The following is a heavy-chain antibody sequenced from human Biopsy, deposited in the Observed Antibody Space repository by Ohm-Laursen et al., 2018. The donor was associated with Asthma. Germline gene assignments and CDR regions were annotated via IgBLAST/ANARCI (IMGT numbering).Heavy chain of an antibody. D-gene: IGHD3-16*01. J-gene: IGHJ6*02. CDR3: ARAADYSRYYGIDV. V-gene: IGHV1-18*01. CDR2: ISVYIGNT. Sequence: SSVKVSCKTSGYTFNSAGITWVRQAPGQGLEWMGWISVYIGNTKVAQKLQDRVTMITDTSTSTAYMELRSLRSDDTAVYFCARAADYSRYYGIDVWGQGTTVTVS. CDR1: GYTFNSAG.